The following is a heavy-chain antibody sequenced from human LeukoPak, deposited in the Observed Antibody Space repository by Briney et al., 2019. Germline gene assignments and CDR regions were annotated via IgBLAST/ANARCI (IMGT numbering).Heavy chain of an antibody. CDR2: IKHDGSET. CDR1: GFTFSSYW. CDR3: ASHMSATFDI. V-gene: IGHV3-7*05. Sequence: GGSLRLSCAASGFTFSSYWMTWVRQAPGKGLEWMANIKHDGSETYSVDSVKGRFAISRDNAKNSLYLQMDSLRAEDTAVYYCASHMSATFDIWGQGTVVTVSS. J-gene: IGHJ3*02. D-gene: IGHD2-8*01.